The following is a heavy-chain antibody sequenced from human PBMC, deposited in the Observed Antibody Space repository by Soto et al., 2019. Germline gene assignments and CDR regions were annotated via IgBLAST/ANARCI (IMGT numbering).Heavy chain of an antibody. J-gene: IGHJ6*04. CDR2: ISAYNGKT. V-gene: IGHV1-18*04. D-gene: IGHD2-2*01. Sequence: ASAQVSFNASRYIFTSSGHSGVRQAPGQGLEWMGWISAYNGKTNYAQKLQGRVTMTTDTSTRTAYMELRSLRSDDTAVYYCARDPIVVVPAAMPLDVWGKGTTVTVSS. CDR1: RYIFTSSG. CDR3: ARDPIVVVPAAMPLDV.